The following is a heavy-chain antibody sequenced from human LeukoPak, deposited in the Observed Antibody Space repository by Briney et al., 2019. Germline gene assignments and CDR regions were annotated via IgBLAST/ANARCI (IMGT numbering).Heavy chain of an antibody. CDR3: ARHGFTMVRGASYFDY. CDR2: IYYSGST. D-gene: IGHD3-10*01. V-gene: IGHV4-61*05. Sequence: SETLSLTCTVSGGSISSTSYYWGWIRQPPGKGLEWIGYIYYSGSTNYNPSLKSRVTISVGTSKNQFSLKLSSVTAADTAVYYCARHGFTMVRGASYFDYWGQGTLVTVSS. CDR1: GGSISSTSYY. J-gene: IGHJ4*02.